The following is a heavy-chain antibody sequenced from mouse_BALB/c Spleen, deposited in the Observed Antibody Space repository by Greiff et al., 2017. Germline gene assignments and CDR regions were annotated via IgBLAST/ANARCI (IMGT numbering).Heavy chain of an antibody. V-gene: IGHV5-9-3*01. D-gene: IGHD1-1*01. CDR3: ARSYYGNAMDY. J-gene: IGHJ4*01. CDR1: GFTFSSYA. Sequence: EVKVVESGGGLVKPGGSLKLSCAASGFTFSSYAMSWVRQTPEKRLEWVATISSGGSYTYYPDSVKGRFTISRDNAKNTLYLQMSSLRSEDTAMYYCARSYYGNAMDYWGQGTSVTVSS. CDR2: ISSGGSYT.